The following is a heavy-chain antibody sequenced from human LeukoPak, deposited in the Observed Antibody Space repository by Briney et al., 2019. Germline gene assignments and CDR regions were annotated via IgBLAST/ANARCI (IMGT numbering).Heavy chain of an antibody. J-gene: IGHJ4*02. CDR2: IIPIFGTA. Sequence: APVKVSCKASGGTFSSYAISWVRQAPGQGLEWMGGIIPIFGTANYAQKFQGRVTITADESTSTAYMELSSLRSEDTAVYYCARENSIQLWLHFDFWGQGTLVTVSS. CDR1: GGTFSSYA. V-gene: IGHV1-69*13. CDR3: ARENSIQLWLHFDF. D-gene: IGHD5-18*01.